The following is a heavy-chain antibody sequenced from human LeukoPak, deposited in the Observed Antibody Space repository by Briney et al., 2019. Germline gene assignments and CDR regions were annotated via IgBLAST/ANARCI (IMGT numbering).Heavy chain of an antibody. J-gene: IGHJ4*02. D-gene: IGHD1-14*01. CDR3: ATETIGRHYDY. V-gene: IGHV3-21*01. CDR1: GFTFSSCG. Sequence: GGSLGLSCAASGFTFSSCGFNWVRQAPGKGLEWVSSIGPTGTDRYYADSVRGRFTISRDNAKNSMYLQMDSLRDEDTAVYYCATETIGRHYDYWGQGTQLTVSS. CDR2: IGPTGTDR.